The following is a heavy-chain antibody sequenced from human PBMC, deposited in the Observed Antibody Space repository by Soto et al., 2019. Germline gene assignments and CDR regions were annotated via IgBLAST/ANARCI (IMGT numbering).Heavy chain of an antibody. V-gene: IGHV1-8*01. J-gene: IGHJ4*02. CDR3: ARVERGSGWSVFDY. CDR1: GYTFTSYD. Sequence: GASVKVSCKASGYTFTSYDINWVRQATGQGLEWMGWMNPNSGNTGYAQKFQGRVTMTRNTSISTAYMELSSLRSEDTAVYYCARVERGSGWSVFDYWGQGTLVTVSS. CDR2: MNPNSGNT. D-gene: IGHD6-19*01.